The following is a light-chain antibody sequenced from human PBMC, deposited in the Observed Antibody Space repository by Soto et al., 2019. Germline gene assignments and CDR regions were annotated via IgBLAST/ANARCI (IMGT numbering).Light chain of an antibody. CDR2: WAS. CDR1: QSVLHSSNNKDY. J-gene: IGKJ3*01. CDR3: QQYYSTPFT. Sequence: DIVMTQSPDSLAVSPGERATIYCKSSQSVLHSSNNKDYLAWYQQKPGQSPKLLIYWASTRESGVPDRFSGSGSATEFTLTISSLQAEDVAVYYCQQYYSTPFTFGPGTKVDIK. V-gene: IGKV4-1*01.